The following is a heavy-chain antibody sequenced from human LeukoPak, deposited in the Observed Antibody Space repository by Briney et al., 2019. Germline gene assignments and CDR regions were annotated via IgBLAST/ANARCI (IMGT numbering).Heavy chain of an antibody. CDR2: IYHSGST. D-gene: IGHD2-2*01. Sequence: SGTLSLTCAVSGGSISSSNWWSWVRQPPGKGLEWIGEIYHSGSTNYNPPLKSRVTISVDKSKNQFSLKLSSVTAADTAVYYCAGVGIVVVPAATRWFDPWGQGTLVTVSS. V-gene: IGHV4-4*02. CDR1: GGSISSSNW. J-gene: IGHJ5*02. CDR3: AGVGIVVVPAATRWFDP.